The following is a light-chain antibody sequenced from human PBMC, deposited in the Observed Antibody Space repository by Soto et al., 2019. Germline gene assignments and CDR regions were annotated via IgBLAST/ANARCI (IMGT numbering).Light chain of an antibody. CDR3: QQYNNWPDT. CDR2: GAS. V-gene: IGKV3-15*01. Sequence: EIVMTQSPATLSVSPGERATLSCRASQSVSSNLAWYQQKPGQAPRLLIYGASTRATGIPARFSGSGSGKQFTLTISSLQSEDFAVYYCQQYNNWPDTFGGGTKVEIK. J-gene: IGKJ4*01. CDR1: QSVSSN.